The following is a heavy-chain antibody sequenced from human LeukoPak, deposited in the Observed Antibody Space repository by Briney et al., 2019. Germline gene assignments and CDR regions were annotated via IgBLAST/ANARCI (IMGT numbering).Heavy chain of an antibody. CDR2: IYTSGST. D-gene: IGHD6-13*01. CDR1: GGSISSGGYY. Sequence: SETLSLTCAVSGGSISSGGYYWSWIRQPAGKGLEWIGRIYTSGSTNYNPSLKSRVTISVDTSKNQFSLKLSSVTAADTAVYYCAIQQQPAAFDIWGQGTMVTVSS. CDR3: AIQQQPAAFDI. J-gene: IGHJ3*02. V-gene: IGHV4-61*02.